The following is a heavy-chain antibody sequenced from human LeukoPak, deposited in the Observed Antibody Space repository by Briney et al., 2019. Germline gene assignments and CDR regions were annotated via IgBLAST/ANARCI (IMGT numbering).Heavy chain of an antibody. D-gene: IGHD2-15*01. CDR1: GYTFTNYY. Sequence: ASVTVPHKPSGYTFTNYYINWVRQAPGQGREGMGWMNPNSCNTGYAQKFQGRVTITRNTSISTAYMELSSLRSEDTAVYYCARSREDIVVVVAATVDAFDIRGQGTMVTVSS. V-gene: IGHV1-8*03. J-gene: IGHJ3*02. CDR3: ARSREDIVVVVAATVDAFDI. CDR2: MNPNSCNT.